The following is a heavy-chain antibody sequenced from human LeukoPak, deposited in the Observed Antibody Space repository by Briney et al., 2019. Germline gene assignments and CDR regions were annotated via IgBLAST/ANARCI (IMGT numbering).Heavy chain of an antibody. V-gene: IGHV3-33*01. J-gene: IGHJ4*02. CDR1: GFTFSSYG. Sequence: GGSLRLSCAASGFTFSSYGMHWVRQAPGKGLEWVAVIWYDGSNKYYADSVKGRFTISRDNSKNTLYLQMYSLRAEDTAVYYCARDFGRELLDPLDYWGQGTLVTVSS. CDR3: ARDFGRELLDPLDY. CDR2: IWYDGSNK. D-gene: IGHD1-26*01.